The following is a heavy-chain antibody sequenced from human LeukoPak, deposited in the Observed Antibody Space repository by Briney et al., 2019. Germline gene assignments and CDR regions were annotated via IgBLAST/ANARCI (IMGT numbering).Heavy chain of an antibody. CDR1: GFTVSSSC. CDR3: AGKRPNY. V-gene: IGHV3-53*01. Sequence: GGSLRLSCAASGFTVSSSCMTWVRQAPGKGLESVSIIYSGGGTDYADSVKGRFTISRDNSKNTLYLQMNSLRGEDTAVYYCAGKRPNYWGQGTLVTVSS. CDR2: IYSGGGT. J-gene: IGHJ4*02.